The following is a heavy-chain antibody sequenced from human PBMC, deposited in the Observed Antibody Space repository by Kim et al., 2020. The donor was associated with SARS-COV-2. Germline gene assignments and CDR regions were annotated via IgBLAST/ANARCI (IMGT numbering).Heavy chain of an antibody. J-gene: IGHJ4*02. V-gene: IGHV1-18*01. D-gene: IGHD4-17*01. CDR3: ARIAYGGNMFDY. CDR2: INPYNGNT. Sequence: ASVKVSCKASGYTFTSSGISWVRQAPGQGLEWMGWINPYNGNTNYAQNLQGRVTMTTDTSTSTAYMDLRSLRSDDTAVYYCARIAYGGNMFDYWGQGTLVTVSS. CDR1: GYTFTSSG.